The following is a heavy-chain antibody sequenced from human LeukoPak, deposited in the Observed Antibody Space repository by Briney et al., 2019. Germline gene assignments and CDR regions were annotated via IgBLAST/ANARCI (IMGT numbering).Heavy chain of an antibody. Sequence: GSLRLSCAASGFTFSSYSMNWVRQPPGKGLEWIGEINHSGSTYYNPSLKSRVTISVDTSKNQFSLKLSSVTAADTAVYYCARVAGYCSSTSCYSYYYYMDVWGKGTTVTVSS. D-gene: IGHD2-2*01. CDR1: GFTFSSYS. CDR3: ARVAGYCSSTSCYSYYYYMDV. J-gene: IGHJ6*03. V-gene: IGHV4-34*01. CDR2: INHSGST.